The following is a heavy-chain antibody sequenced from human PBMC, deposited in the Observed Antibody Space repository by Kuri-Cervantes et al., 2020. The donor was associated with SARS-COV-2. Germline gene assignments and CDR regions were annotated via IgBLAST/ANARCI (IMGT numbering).Heavy chain of an antibody. CDR3: ASLVGATGYYYYMDV. CDR1: GGSISSSSYY. CDR2: ISYSGST. V-gene: IGHV4-39*01. J-gene: IGHJ6*03. D-gene: IGHD1-26*01. Sequence: SETLSLTCSVSGGSISSSSYYWGWIRQPPGKGLEWVGSISYSGSTYYNPSLKSRITISVDTSKNQFSLKLSSVTAADTAVYYCASLVGATGYYYYMDVWGKGTTVTVSS.